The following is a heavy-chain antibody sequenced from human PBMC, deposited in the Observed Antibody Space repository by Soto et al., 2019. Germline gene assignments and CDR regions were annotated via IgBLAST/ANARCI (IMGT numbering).Heavy chain of an antibody. Sequence: GESLKISCKGSGYSFTGYWIGWVRQMPVKVREWLWIIYPGDSDTRYSPSFQGQGTISADKSISTAYLQWSSLKASDTAMYYCASLGYCSSTSCPAEGYYYGMDVWGQGTTVTVSS. J-gene: IGHJ6*02. D-gene: IGHD2-2*01. CDR2: IYPGDSDT. V-gene: IGHV5-51*01. CDR3: ASLGYCSSTSCPAEGYYYGMDV. CDR1: GYSFTGYW.